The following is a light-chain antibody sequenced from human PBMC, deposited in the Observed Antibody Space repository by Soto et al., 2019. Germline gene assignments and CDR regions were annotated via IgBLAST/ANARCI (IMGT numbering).Light chain of an antibody. J-gene: IGKJ4*01. CDR1: QSVSSN. CDR3: EQRSNWSLLT. Sequence: EIVLPQSPATLSLSPGERATLSCRASQSVSSNLAWYQQNPGQAPRLLIYDASNRATGIPARFSGSRSGTDFTLTISSPEPEDFAVYYYEQRSNWSLLTFGGGTKVEIK. CDR2: DAS. V-gene: IGKV3-11*01.